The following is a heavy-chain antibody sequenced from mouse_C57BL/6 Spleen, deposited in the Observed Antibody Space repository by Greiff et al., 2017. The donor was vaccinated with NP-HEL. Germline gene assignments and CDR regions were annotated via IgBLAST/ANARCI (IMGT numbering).Heavy chain of an antibody. D-gene: IGHD3-2*02. CDR1: GYSITSGYY. CDR2: ISYDGSN. Sequence: EVKLVESGPGLVKPSQSLSLTCSVTGYSITSGYYWNWIRQFPGNKLEWMGYISYDGSNNYNPSLKNRISITRDTSKNQFFLKLNSVTTEDTATYYCAREETDSSGYCWFAYWGQGTLVTVSA. CDR3: AREETDSSGYCWFAY. V-gene: IGHV3-6*01. J-gene: IGHJ3*01.